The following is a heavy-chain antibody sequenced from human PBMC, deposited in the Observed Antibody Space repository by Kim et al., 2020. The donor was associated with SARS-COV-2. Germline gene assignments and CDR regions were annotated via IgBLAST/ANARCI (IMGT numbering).Heavy chain of an antibody. CDR3: ARHQQLDYGMDV. D-gene: IGHD6-13*01. Sequence: NSRPSFQGHVTISADKSISTAYLQWSSLKASDTAMYYCARHQQLDYGMDVWGQGTTVTVSS. V-gene: IGHV5-10-1*01. J-gene: IGHJ6*02.